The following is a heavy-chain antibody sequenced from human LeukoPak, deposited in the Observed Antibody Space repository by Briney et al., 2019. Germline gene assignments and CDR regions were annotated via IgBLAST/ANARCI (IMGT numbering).Heavy chain of an antibody. CDR1: GGSISSYY. CDR2: IYSSGTN. D-gene: IGHD1-20*01. CDR3: ASLRGDNWNYYDY. V-gene: IGHV4-4*07. J-gene: IGHJ4*02. Sequence: PSETLSLTCSVSGGSISSYYCSWIRQTAGEGLEWIGGIYSSGTNNHNPSLKSRVTMSVDMTKHQFSLKLSSVPAADTAVYYCASLRGDNWNYYDYWGQGILVTVSS.